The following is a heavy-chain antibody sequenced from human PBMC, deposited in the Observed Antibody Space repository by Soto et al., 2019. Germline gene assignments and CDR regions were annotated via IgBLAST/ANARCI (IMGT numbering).Heavy chain of an antibody. Sequence: QVQLVQSGAEVKKPEASVKVSCKASGYTFTGYYMHWVRQAPGQGLEWMGWINPNSGGTNYAQKFQGWVTMTRDTSISTAYMELSRLRSDDTAVYYCARDGYDFWSGYEYYFDYWGQVTLVTVSS. CDR3: ARDGYDFWSGYEYYFDY. D-gene: IGHD3-3*01. V-gene: IGHV1-2*04. CDR2: INPNSGGT. J-gene: IGHJ4*02. CDR1: GYTFTGYY.